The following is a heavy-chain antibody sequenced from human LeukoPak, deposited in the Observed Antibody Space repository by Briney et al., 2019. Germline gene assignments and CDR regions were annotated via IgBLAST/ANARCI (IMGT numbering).Heavy chain of an antibody. D-gene: IGHD2-2*01. CDR1: GFTFSDYY. V-gene: IGHV3-11*01. J-gene: IGHJ6*02. CDR2: ISSSGSTI. Sequence: GGSLRLSCAASGFTFSDYYMSWIRQAPGKGLEWVSYISSSGSTIYYADSVKGRFTISRDNAKNSLYLQMNSLRAEDTAVYYCARVDVVVPASRYYYYGMDIWGQGTTVTVSS. CDR3: ARVDVVVPASRYYYYGMDI.